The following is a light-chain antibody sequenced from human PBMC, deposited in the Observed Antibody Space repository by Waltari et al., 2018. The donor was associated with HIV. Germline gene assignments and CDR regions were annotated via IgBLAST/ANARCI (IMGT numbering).Light chain of an antibody. V-gene: IGLV2-14*01. Sequence: QSALTQPASVSGSPGQSITISCTGTTSDVGGYQYVSWYQQHPGKAPKLIIYEVTNRPSGVSFRFSGSKSGNTASLTISGLQAEDEADYFCTSYTSRNTRVFGTGTKVTVL. CDR2: EVT. CDR3: TSYTSRNTRV. J-gene: IGLJ1*01. CDR1: TSDVGGYQY.